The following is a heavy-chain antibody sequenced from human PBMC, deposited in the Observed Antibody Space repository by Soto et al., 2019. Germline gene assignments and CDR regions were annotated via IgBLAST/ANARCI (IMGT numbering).Heavy chain of an antibody. CDR2: IYPGDSDT. CDR1: GYNFTSYW. V-gene: IGHV5-51*01. CDR3: TRGAERTVPPTVQRHLDWVCAH. D-gene: IGHD3-9*01. J-gene: IGHJ4*02. Sequence: PGESLKISCKGSGYNFTSYWIGWVRQMPGKGLECMGIIYPGDSDTRYSPSFQGQVTISADKSITTTYLQWSTLQASDTAIYYCTRGAERTVPPTVQRHLDWVCAHWGQGTPVTVSS.